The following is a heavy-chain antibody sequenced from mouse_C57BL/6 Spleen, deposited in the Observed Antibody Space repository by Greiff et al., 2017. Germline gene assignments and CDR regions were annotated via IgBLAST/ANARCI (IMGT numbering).Heavy chain of an antibody. CDR1: GFTFSDFY. CDR3: ARDAPDYVNWYFDV. D-gene: IGHD1-1*02. J-gene: IGHJ1*03. CDR2: SRNKANDYTT. Sequence: EVHLVESGGGLVQSGRSLRLSCATSGFTFSDFYMEWVRQAPGKGLEWIAASRNKANDYTTEYSASVKGRFIVSRDTSQSILYLQMNALRAEDTAIYYCARDAPDYVNWYFDVWGTGTTVTVSS. V-gene: IGHV7-1*01.